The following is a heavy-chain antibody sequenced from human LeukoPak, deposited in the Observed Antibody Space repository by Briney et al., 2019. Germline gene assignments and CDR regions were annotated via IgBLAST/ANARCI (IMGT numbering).Heavy chain of an antibody. CDR1: GGSISSYY. Sequence: PSETLSLTCTVSGGSISSYYWSWIRQPPGKGLEWIGYIYYSGSTNYNPSLKSRVTISVDTSKNQFSLKLSSVTAADTAVYYCARLGGVVGSVSSKWFDPWGQGTLVTVSS. CDR3: ARLGGVVGSVSSKWFDP. D-gene: IGHD3-10*01. V-gene: IGHV4-59*01. CDR2: IYYSGST. J-gene: IGHJ5*02.